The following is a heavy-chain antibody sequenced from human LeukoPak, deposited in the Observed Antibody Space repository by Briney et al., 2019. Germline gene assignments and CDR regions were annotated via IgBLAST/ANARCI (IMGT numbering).Heavy chain of an antibody. D-gene: IGHD5-18*01. Sequence: PSETLSLTCTVSGGSVSSYYWNWIRQPPGKGLEWIGYIYYSGSTNYNPSLKSRVTISVDTSKNQFSLKLSSVTAADTAVYYCARRAPYSYEWSTLDYWGQGTLVTVSS. V-gene: IGHV4-59*08. CDR1: GGSVSSYY. CDR2: IYYSGST. J-gene: IGHJ4*02. CDR3: ARRAPYSYEWSTLDY.